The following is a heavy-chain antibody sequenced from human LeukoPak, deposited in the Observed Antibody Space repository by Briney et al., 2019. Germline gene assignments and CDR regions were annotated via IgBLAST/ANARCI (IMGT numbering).Heavy chain of an antibody. D-gene: IGHD6-19*01. Sequence: PGGSLRLSCAASGFTFSSYEMNWVRQAPGKGLEWVSYISSSGSTIYYADSVKGRFTISRDNAKNSLYLQRNSLRVEDTALYYCTRDGSAWSRDYWGQGTLATVSS. J-gene: IGHJ4*02. V-gene: IGHV3-48*03. CDR2: ISSSGSTI. CDR3: TRDGSAWSRDY. CDR1: GFTFSSYE.